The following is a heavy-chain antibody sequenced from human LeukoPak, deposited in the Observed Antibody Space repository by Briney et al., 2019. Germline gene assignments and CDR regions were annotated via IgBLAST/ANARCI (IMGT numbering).Heavy chain of an antibody. J-gene: IGHJ4*02. D-gene: IGHD2-21*01. CDR1: GFTFSSYG. CDR2: IWYDESNK. Sequence: GGSLRLSCAASGFTFSSYGMHWVRQAPGKGLEWVAVIWYDESNKYYADSVKGRFTISRDNSKNTLYLQMNSLRPEDTAVYYCAKDGEVYCGGDCSIGDYWGQGTLVTVSS. CDR3: AKDGEVYCGGDCSIGDY. V-gene: IGHV3-30*02.